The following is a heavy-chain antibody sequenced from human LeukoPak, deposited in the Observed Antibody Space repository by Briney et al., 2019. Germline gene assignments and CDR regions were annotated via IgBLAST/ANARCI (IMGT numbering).Heavy chain of an antibody. V-gene: IGHV3-11*01. CDR1: GFTFSDYY. CDR2: ISNSGSII. J-gene: IGHJ4*02. CDR3: ARAVSADTAMVYFDY. Sequence: GGSLRLSCAASGFTFSDYYMFWIRQAPGKGLEWVSYISNSGSIIYYADSVKGRFTVSRDNAKDSLYLQMNSLRAEDTAVYYCARAVSADTAMVYFDYWGQGTLVTVSS. D-gene: IGHD5-18*01.